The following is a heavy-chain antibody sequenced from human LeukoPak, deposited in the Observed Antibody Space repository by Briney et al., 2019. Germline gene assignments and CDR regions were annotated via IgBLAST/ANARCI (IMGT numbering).Heavy chain of an antibody. CDR2: ISAYNGNT. CDR3: ARVDIVVVPAAHSFDY. Sequence: ASVKVSCKASGYTFTSYGISWVRQAPGQGLEWMGWISAYNGNTNYAQKLKGRVTMTTDTSTSTACMELRSLRSDDTAVYHCARVDIVVVPAAHSFDYWGQGTLVTVSS. D-gene: IGHD2-2*03. V-gene: IGHV1-18*01. J-gene: IGHJ4*02. CDR1: GYTFTSYG.